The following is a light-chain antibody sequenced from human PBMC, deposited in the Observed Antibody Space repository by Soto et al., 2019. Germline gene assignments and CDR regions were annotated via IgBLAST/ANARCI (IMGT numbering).Light chain of an antibody. V-gene: IGLV1-40*01. CDR1: SSNIGASYD. CDR3: QAYDSSLSGVL. CDR2: GNS. Sequence: QPVLTQPPAVSGAPGQRVTISCTGSSSNIGASYDVHWYQHLPGTAPKLLIYGNSNRPSGVPDRFSGSKSGTSASLAITGLQAEDEADYYCQAYDSSLSGVLFGGGTKVTVL. J-gene: IGLJ2*01.